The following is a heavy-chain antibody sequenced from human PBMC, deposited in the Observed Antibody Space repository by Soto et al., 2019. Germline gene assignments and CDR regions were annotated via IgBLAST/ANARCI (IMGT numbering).Heavy chain of an antibody. CDR1: GYTFTSYG. J-gene: IGHJ6*02. CDR2: ISADNGNT. V-gene: IGHV1-18*01. D-gene: IGHD6-13*01. Sequence: QVQLVQSGAEVKKPGASVKVSCKASGYTFTSYGISWVRQAPGQGLEWMGWISADNGNTNYAQKLQGRVTMTTDTSTSTAYMERRSLRSDDTGVYYWAIIAAAGTQFADYYYYYGMDVWGQGTTVTFAS. CDR3: AIIAAAGTQFADYYYYYGMDV.